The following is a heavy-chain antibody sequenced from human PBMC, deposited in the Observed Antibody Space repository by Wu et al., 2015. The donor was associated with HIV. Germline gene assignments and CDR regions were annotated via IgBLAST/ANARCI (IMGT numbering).Heavy chain of an antibody. CDR1: GYTFTDYF. Sequence: QVQLVQSGAEVKKPGASVKVSCKTSGYTFTDYFMHWVRQAPGQGLEWMGWTNVNTGGTNYAQKFQGRVTITADESTSTAYMKLSSLTSEDTAVYYCVRDRTWDEDYWGQGTMVTVSS. J-gene: IGHJ4*02. CDR3: VRDRTWDEDY. D-gene: IGHD1-26*01. V-gene: IGHV1-2*02. CDR2: TNVNTGGT.